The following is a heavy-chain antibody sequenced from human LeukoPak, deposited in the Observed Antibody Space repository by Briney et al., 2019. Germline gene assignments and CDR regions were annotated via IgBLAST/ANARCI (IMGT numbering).Heavy chain of an antibody. V-gene: IGHV3-48*01. D-gene: IGHD4-17*01. J-gene: IGHJ4*02. Sequence: PGGSLRLSCAASGFTFSSYSMNWVRQAPGKGLEWVSYVSSSSSTIYYADSVKGRFTISRDNAKNTLYLQMNSLRAEDTAVYYCANEIRPNDYWGQGTQVTVPS. CDR2: VSSSSSTI. CDR3: ANEIRPNDY. CDR1: GFTFSSYS.